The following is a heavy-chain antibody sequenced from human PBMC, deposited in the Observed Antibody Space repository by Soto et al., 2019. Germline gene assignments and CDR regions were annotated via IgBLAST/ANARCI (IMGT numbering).Heavy chain of an antibody. D-gene: IGHD1-1*01. CDR1: GFTFSSYA. V-gene: IGHV3-23*01. J-gene: IGHJ4*02. CDR2: ISGSGGSK. CDR3: AKPPFGHNLRSPYFDY. Sequence: GGSLRLSCAASGFTFSSYAMSWVRQAPGKGLEWVSAISGSGGSKYYADSVKGRFTISRDNSKNTLYLQMNSLRAEDTAVYYCAKPPFGHNLRSPYFDYWGQGTLVTVSS.